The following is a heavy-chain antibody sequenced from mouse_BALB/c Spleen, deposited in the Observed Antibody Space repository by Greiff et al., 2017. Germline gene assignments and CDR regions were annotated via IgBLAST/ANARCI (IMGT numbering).Heavy chain of an antibody. J-gene: IGHJ2*01. D-gene: IGHD2-10*02. V-gene: IGHV2-9*02. CDR2: IWAGGST. Sequence: VMLVESGPGLVAPSQSLSITCTVSGFSLTSYGVHWVRQPPGKGLEWLGVIWAGGSTNYNSALMSRLSISKDNSKSQVFLKMNSLQTDDTAMYYCARDRKYGTDYWGQGTTLTVSS. CDR1: GFSLTSYG. CDR3: ARDRKYGTDY.